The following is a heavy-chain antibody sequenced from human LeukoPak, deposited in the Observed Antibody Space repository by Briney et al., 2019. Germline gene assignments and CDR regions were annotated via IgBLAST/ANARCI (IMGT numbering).Heavy chain of an antibody. CDR1: GGSISSSSYY. Sequence: SETLSLTCTVSGGSISSSSYYWGWIRQPPGKGLEWIGSIYYSGSTYYNPSLKSRVTISVDTSKNQFSLKLSSVTAADTAVYYCATDSSSWYRFDYWGQGTLVTVSS. V-gene: IGHV4-39*01. D-gene: IGHD6-13*01. J-gene: IGHJ4*02. CDR2: IYYSGST. CDR3: ATDSSSWYRFDY.